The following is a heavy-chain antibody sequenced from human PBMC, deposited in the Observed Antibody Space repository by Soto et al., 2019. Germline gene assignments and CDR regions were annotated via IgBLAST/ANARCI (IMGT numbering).Heavy chain of an antibody. V-gene: IGHV1-69*05. Sequence: QVQLVQYGAEVKKPGSSVKVTCKASGGTFSSNAISWVRQAPGQGLEWMGGSIPIFGKAHYAQKFQGSVTIATDESTNTASMELSSLTSQFTGVSYCGIGGRGYSSAPLFYFEFWVQGTLVTVSS. CDR1: GGTFSSNA. CDR3: GIGGRGYSSAPLFYFEF. D-gene: IGHD5-18*01. CDR2: SIPIFGKA. J-gene: IGHJ4*02.